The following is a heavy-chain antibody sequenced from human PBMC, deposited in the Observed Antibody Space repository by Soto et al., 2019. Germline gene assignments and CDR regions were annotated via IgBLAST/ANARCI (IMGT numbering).Heavy chain of an antibody. CDR1: GYTFSSYS. J-gene: IGHJ4*02. CDR2: IGSSGSTK. CDR3: ARDPTAGAY. D-gene: IGHD4-17*01. Sequence: EVQLVESGGGFVQPGGSLRLSCSASGYTFSSYSINWVRQAPGTGLEWVSYIGSSGSTKYYADSVKGRFTISRNNARNLVLLQMNSLRDADTAVYYCARDPTAGAYWGQGTLVTVSS. V-gene: IGHV3-48*02.